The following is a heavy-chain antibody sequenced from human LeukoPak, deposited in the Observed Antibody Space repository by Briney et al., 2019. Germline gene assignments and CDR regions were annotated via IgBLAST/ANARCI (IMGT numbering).Heavy chain of an antibody. CDR1: GGSISSSSYY. V-gene: IGHV4-39*01. CDR3: ARHYGPMAHFDY. D-gene: IGHD4/OR15-4a*01. Sequence: SETLSLTCTVSGGSISSSSYYWGWIRQPPGKGLEWIGTIYYSGSTYYSPSLKSRVTISVDTSKNQFSLKLISVTAADTAVHYCARHYGPMAHFDYWGQGTLVTVSS. CDR2: IYYSGST. J-gene: IGHJ4*02.